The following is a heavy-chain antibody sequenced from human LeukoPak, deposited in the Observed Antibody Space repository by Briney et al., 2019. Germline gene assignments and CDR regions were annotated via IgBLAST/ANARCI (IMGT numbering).Heavy chain of an antibody. CDR1: GFTFSSNG. V-gene: IGHV3-30*18. D-gene: IGHD3-22*01. Sequence: GGSLRLSCAASGFTFSSNGMHWVRQAPGKGLGGVAVISYDGSNKYYADSVKGRFTISRDNSKDTLYLQMNSLRAEDTAVYYCAKGQYYYDKSDYYYGMDVWGQGTTVTVSS. CDR2: ISYDGSNK. CDR3: AKGQYYYDKSDYYYGMDV. J-gene: IGHJ6*02.